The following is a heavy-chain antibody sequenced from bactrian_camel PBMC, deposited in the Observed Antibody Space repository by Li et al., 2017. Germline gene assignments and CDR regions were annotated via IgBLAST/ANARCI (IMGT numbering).Heavy chain of an antibody. Sequence: HVQLVESGGDSVHPGGSLRLSCAPPGSTVRNLCMAWFRRRPEKEREFVAAIDGLGTSSYADSVKGRFTISKDKARNTLLLQMNSLELEDTAIYYCAARGRHVIQGCPADWIEDGFWGQGTQVTVS. CDR2: IDGLGTS. D-gene: IGHD3*01. CDR3: AARGRHVIQGCPADWIEDGF. CDR1: GSTVRNLC. V-gene: IGHV3S53*01. J-gene: IGHJ4*01.